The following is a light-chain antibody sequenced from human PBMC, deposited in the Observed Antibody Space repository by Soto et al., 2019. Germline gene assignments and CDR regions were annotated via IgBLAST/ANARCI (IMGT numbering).Light chain of an antibody. Sequence: EIVMTQSPATLSLSAGERASLSCRASQSVGTYLAWYQHKPGQAPRLLIYDASNRATGIPARFSGFGSGTDFSLSISSLEPEDFATYYCQQRSIWPLTLGGGTKVDTK. CDR1: QSVGTY. CDR2: DAS. V-gene: IGKV3-11*01. J-gene: IGKJ4*01. CDR3: QQRSIWPLT.